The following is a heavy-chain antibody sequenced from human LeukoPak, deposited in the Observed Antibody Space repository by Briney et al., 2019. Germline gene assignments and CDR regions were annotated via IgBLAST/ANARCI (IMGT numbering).Heavy chain of an antibody. CDR2: IYYSGST. Sequence: SETLSLTCAVSGGSISSGGYSWSWIRQPPGKGLEWIGYIYYSGSTYYNPSLKSRVTISVDTSKNQFSLKLSSVTAADTAVYYCAREIYGGNGLYYYYYMDVWGKGTTVTVSS. V-gene: IGHV4-30-4*07. J-gene: IGHJ6*03. CDR3: AREIYGGNGLYYYYYMDV. D-gene: IGHD4-23*01. CDR1: GGSISSGGYS.